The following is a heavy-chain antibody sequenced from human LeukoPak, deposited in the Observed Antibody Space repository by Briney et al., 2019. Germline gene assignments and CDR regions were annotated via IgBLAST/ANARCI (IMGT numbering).Heavy chain of an antibody. V-gene: IGHV3-43*02. D-gene: IGHD6-19*01. CDR2: ISGDGGST. CDR1: GFTFDDCA. CDR3: AKDGGGSGWYFFDY. J-gene: IGHJ4*02. Sequence: PGGSLRLSCAASGFTFDDCAMHWVRQAPGQGLEWVSLISGDGGSTYHADSVEGRFTISRDNSRKSLYLQMNSLRSEDTALYYCAKDGGGSGWYFFDYWGQGTLVTVSS.